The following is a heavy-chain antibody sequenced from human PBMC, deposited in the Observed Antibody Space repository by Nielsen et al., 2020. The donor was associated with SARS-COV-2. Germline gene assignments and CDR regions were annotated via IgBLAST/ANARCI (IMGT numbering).Heavy chain of an antibody. CDR2: INPSGGST. V-gene: IGHV1-46*01. CDR3: ARVSSGSGTLDY. D-gene: IGHD3-10*01. J-gene: IGHJ4*02. Sequence: ASVKVSCKASGYTFTSYFIHWVRQAPGPGLEWMGIINPSGGSTSYAQKFQGRVTMTRDTSTSTVYMELSSLRSDDTAVYYCARVSSGSGTLDYWGQGTLVTVSS. CDR1: GYTFTSYF.